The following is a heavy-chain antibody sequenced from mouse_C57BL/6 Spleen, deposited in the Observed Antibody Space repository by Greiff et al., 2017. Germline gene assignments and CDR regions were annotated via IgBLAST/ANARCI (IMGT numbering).Heavy chain of an antibody. J-gene: IGHJ2*01. CDR2: IDPENGDT. D-gene: IGHD2-1*01. CDR3: TTNYYGNYAFDY. CDR1: GFNIKDDY. V-gene: IGHV14-4*01. Sequence: EVQLQESGAELVRPGASVKLSCTASGFNIKDDYMHWVKQRPEQGLEWIGWIDPENGDTEYASKFQGKATITADTSSNTAYLQLSSLTSEDTAVYYCTTNYYGNYAFDYWGQGTTLTVSS.